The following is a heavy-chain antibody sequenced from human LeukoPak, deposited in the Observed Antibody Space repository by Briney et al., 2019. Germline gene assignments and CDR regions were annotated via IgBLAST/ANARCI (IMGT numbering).Heavy chain of an antibody. CDR2: ISGSGGST. J-gene: IGHJ5*02. D-gene: IGHD3-22*01. CDR3: AKDKGKNYYDSSGLNWFDP. Sequence: GGSLRLSCAASGFTFSSYAMSWVRQAPGKGLEWVSAISGSGGSTYYADSVKGRFTISRDNSKNTLYLQMNSLRAEDTAVYYCAKDKGKNYYDSSGLNWFDPWGQGTLVTVSS. CDR1: GFTFSSYA. V-gene: IGHV3-23*01.